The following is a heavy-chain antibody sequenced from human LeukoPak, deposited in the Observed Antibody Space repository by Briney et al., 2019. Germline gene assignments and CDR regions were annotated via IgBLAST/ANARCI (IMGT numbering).Heavy chain of an antibody. CDR2: INPNSGGT. CDR3: AKGYSRRNDAFDI. J-gene: IGHJ3*02. Sequence: ASVKVSCKASGYTFTGYYMHWVRQAPGQGLEWMGWINPNSGGTNYAQKFRGRVTMTRDTSISTAYMELSRLRSDDTAVYYCAKGYSRRNDAFDIWGQGTMVTVSS. CDR1: GYTFTGYY. D-gene: IGHD6-13*01. V-gene: IGHV1-2*02.